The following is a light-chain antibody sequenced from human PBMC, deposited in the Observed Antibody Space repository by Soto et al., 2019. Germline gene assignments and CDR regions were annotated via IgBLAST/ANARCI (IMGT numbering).Light chain of an antibody. V-gene: IGKV1-39*01. J-gene: IGKJ5*01. CDR1: QSISSY. CDR2: AAS. CDR3: QQSYSTPIT. Sequence: DIQMTQSPSSLSASVGDGVTITCRASQSISSYLNWYQQKPGKAPKLLIYAASSLQSGVPSRSSGSGSGTDFTLTISSLQPEDFATYYCQQSYSTPITFGQGTRLEIK.